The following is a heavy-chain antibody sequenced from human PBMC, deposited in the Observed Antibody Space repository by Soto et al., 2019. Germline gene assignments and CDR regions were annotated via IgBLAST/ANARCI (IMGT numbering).Heavy chain of an antibody. D-gene: IGHD4-17*01. Sequence: PWWSLRLSCAASGFAFSSYGMHWVRQAPGKGLEWVAVIWYDGSNKYYADSVKGRFTISRDNSKNTLYLQMNSLRAEDTAVYYCARDYSMTTVTTGYYYGMDVWGQGTTVTVSS. CDR2: IWYDGSNK. CDR3: ARDYSMTTVTTGYYYGMDV. J-gene: IGHJ6*02. V-gene: IGHV3-33*01. CDR1: GFAFSSYG.